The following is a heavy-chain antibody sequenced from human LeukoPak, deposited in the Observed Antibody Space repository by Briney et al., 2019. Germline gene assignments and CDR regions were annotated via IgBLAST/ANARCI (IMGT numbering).Heavy chain of an antibody. CDR3: ARDFGSGVFDP. V-gene: IGHV1-69*05. CDR2: FNPIFGSA. J-gene: IGHJ5*02. CDR1: GGAFGTYG. Sequence: EASVKVSCKASGGAFGTYGITWVRQALGQGLEWMGGFNPIFGSAQYAQKFQGRVTITMDVSARTVYMELSSLRSEDTTIYYCARDFGSGVFDPWGQGTLVTVSA. D-gene: IGHD3-10*01.